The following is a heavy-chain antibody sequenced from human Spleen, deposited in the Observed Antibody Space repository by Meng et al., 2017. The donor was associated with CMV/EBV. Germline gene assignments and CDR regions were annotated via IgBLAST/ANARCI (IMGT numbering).Heavy chain of an antibody. J-gene: IGHJ6*02. CDR3: TRSWDIIVIAMDV. V-gene: IGHV1-2*07. CDR2: IRPSSGDT. D-gene: IGHD2-2*01. Sequence: ASVKVSCKASGYTFRDYYIHWVRQTSGQGLEWMGWIRPSSGDTNYAHKFQGRVTVTRDMSISTAYMELNRLKSDDTAVYFCTRSWDIIVIAMDVWGQGTTVTVSS. CDR1: GYTFRDYY.